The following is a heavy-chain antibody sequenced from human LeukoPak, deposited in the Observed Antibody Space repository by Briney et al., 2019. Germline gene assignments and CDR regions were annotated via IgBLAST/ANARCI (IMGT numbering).Heavy chain of an antibody. D-gene: IGHD3-10*01. J-gene: IGHJ4*02. CDR3: AKDGSGGLLWFGELFPYYFDY. Sequence: PGGSLRLSCAASGFTFSSYGMHWVRQAPGKGLEWVAVISYDGSNKYYADSVKGRFTISRDNSKNTLYLQMNSLRAEDTAVYYCAKDGSGGLLWFGELFPYYFDYWGQGTLVTVSS. CDR2: ISYDGSNK. CDR1: GFTFSSYG. V-gene: IGHV3-30*18.